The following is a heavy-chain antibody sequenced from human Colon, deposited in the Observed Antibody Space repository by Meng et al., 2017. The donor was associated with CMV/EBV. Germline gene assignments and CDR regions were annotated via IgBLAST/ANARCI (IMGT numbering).Heavy chain of an antibody. CDR3: ARKGGYGYSYGRYDYYYYGMDV. CDR2: INHSGST. D-gene: IGHD5-18*01. Sequence: GSLRLSCAVYGGSFSGYYWSWIRQPPGKGLEWIGEINHSGSTNYNPSLKSRVTISVDTSKNQFSLKLSSVTAADTAVYYCARKGGYGYSYGRYDYYYYGMDVWGQGTTVTVSS. J-gene: IGHJ6*02. V-gene: IGHV4-34*01. CDR1: GGSFSGYY.